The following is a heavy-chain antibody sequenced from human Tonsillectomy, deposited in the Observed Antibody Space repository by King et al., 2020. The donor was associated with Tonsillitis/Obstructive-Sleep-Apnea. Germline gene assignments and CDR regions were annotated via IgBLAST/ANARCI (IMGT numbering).Heavy chain of an antibody. CDR2: ISGSGGST. Sequence: VQLVESGGGLVQPGGSLRLSCAASGFTFSSYAMSWVRQAPGKGLEWVSAISGSGGSTYYADSVKGRFTISRDNSKNTLYLQMNSLRAEDTAVYYCAKDPRRERFLEWDYMDVWGKGTTVTVSS. V-gene: IGHV3-23*04. CDR3: AKDPRRERFLEWDYMDV. CDR1: GFTFSSYA. D-gene: IGHD3-3*01. J-gene: IGHJ6*03.